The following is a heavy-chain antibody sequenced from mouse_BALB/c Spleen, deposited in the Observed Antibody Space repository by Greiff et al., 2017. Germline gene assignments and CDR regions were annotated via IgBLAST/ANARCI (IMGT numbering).Heavy chain of an antibody. Sequence: EVKLVESGGGLVKPGGSLKLSCAASGFTFSSYAMSWVRQSPEKRLEWVAEISSGGSYTYYPDTVTGRFTISRDNAKNTLYLKMSSLRSEDTAMYYCAREGRGAWFAYWGQGTLVTVSA. J-gene: IGHJ3*01. V-gene: IGHV5-9-4*01. CDR3: AREGRGAWFAY. CDR1: GFTFSSYA. CDR2: ISSGGSYT.